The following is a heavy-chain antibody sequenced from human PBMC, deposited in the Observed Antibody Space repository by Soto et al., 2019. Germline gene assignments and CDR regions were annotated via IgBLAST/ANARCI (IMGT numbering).Heavy chain of an antibody. CDR2: IYYSGST. J-gene: IGHJ5*02. V-gene: IGHV4-31*02. Sequence: SETLSLTXTVSGGSISSGGYYWSWIRQHPGKGLEWIGHIYYSGSTYYNPSLKSRVTISVDTSKNQFSLKLSSVTAADTAVYYCARDGYNWNYGWFDPWGQGTLVTVSS. CDR3: ARDGYNWNYGWFDP. D-gene: IGHD1-7*01. CDR1: GGSISSGGYY.